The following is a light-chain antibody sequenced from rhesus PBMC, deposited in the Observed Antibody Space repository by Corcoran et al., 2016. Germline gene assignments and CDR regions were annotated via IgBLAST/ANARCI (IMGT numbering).Light chain of an antibody. CDR1: QSISSW. J-gene: IGKJ3*01. Sequence: DIQMTQSPSSLSASVGDTVTITCRASQSISSWLAWYQQKPWKAPKPLIYKASTLQSGVPSRFSGSGSGTDFTLTISSLQSEDFATYYWQQYSSSPFTFGPGTKLDIK. CDR2: KAS. V-gene: IGKV1-22*01. CDR3: QQYSSSPFT.